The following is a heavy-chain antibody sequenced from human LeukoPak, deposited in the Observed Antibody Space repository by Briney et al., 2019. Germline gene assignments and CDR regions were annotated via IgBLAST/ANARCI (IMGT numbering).Heavy chain of an antibody. J-gene: IGHJ4*02. CDR1: GYTFTSYG. Sequence: ASVKVSCKASGYTFTSYGISWVRQAPGQGLEWMGWISAYNGNTNYAQKLQGRVTMTTDTSTSTAYMELRSLRSDDTAGYYCARDESSAGSYLFPFDYWGQGTLVTVSS. CDR2: ISAYNGNT. V-gene: IGHV1-18*01. CDR3: ARDESSAGSYLFPFDY. D-gene: IGHD3-10*01.